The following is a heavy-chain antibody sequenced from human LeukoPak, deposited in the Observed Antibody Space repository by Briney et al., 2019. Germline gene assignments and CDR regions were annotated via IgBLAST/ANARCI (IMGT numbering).Heavy chain of an antibody. V-gene: IGHV4-34*01. CDR1: GGSFSGYY. CDR2: INHSGST. Sequence: SETLSLTCAVYGGSFSGYYWSWIRQPPGKGLEWIGEINHSGSTNYNPALKSRVTISVDTSKNQVSLRLSSLTAADTAVYYCARGGGGSGYYMDVWGKGTTVTVSS. D-gene: IGHD4-23*01. J-gene: IGHJ6*03. CDR3: ARGGGGSGYYMDV.